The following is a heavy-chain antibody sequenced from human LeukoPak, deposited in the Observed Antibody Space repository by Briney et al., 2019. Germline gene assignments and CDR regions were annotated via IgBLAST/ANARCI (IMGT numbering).Heavy chain of an antibody. CDR3: AKDKAIERGQWLVTGYYFDY. J-gene: IGHJ4*02. CDR1: GFTFDDYA. V-gene: IGHV3-9*01. CDR2: ISWNSGSL. D-gene: IGHD6-19*01. Sequence: GGSLRLSCAASGFTFDDYAMHWVRQAPGKGLEWVSGISWNSGSLGYADSVKGRFTISRDNAKNSLYLQMNSLRAEDTALYYCAKDKAIERGQWLVTGYYFDYWGQGTLVTVSS.